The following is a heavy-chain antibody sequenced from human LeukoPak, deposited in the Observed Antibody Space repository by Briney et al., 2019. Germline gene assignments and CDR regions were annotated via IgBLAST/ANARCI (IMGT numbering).Heavy chain of an antibody. Sequence: ASVTVSCKASGYSFSDNYVHWVRQAPGQGLEYMGWISPKSGDTNFSQRFKGRLTMTSDTSINTVYMEMRKLKSDDTAVYFCARGKDDSTGHYDAFDIWGHGTMVTVSS. CDR2: ISPKSGDT. D-gene: IGHD3-22*01. CDR1: GYSFSDNY. V-gene: IGHV1-2*02. CDR3: ARGKDDSTGHYDAFDI. J-gene: IGHJ3*02.